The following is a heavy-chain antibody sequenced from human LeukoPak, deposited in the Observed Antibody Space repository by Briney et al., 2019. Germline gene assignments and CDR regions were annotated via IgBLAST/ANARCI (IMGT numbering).Heavy chain of an antibody. CDR2: IYHSGST. CDR1: GGSISSSNW. D-gene: IGHD4-11*01. V-gene: IGHV4-4*02. Sequence: SGTLSLTCAVSGGSISSSNWWSWVRQPPGKGLEWIGEIYHSGSTNYNPSLKSRVTISVDKSKNQFSLKLRSVSAADTAVYYCARDLGYSDYSERWFDPWGQGTLVTVSS. CDR3: ARDLGYSDYSERWFDP. J-gene: IGHJ5*02.